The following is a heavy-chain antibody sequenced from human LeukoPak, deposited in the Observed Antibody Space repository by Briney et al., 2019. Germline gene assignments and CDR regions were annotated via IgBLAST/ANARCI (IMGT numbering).Heavy chain of an antibody. Sequence: PGGSLRLSCAASGFTFSSYSMNWVRQAPGKGLEWVSSISSSNSYIYYADSVKGRFTISRDNAKNSLYLQMNSLRAEDTAVYYCGRARGGDYYYYMDVWGKGTTVTVSS. CDR1: GFTFSSYS. CDR2: ISSSNSYI. CDR3: GRARGGDYYYYMDV. J-gene: IGHJ6*03. D-gene: IGHD3-10*01. V-gene: IGHV3-21*01.